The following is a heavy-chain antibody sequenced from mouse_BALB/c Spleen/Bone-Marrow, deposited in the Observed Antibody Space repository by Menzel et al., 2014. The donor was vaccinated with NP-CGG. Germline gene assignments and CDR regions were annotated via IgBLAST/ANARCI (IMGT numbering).Heavy chain of an antibody. CDR2: IDPANGNT. J-gene: IGHJ3*01. D-gene: IGHD1-1*01. CDR1: GFNIKDTY. Sequence: DVQLQESGAELVKPGASVKLSCTASGFNIKDTYMHWVKRRPEQGLEWIGRIDPANGNTKYDPKFQGKATITADTSSNTAYLQLSSLTSEDTAVHYYASYYYGSSSFAYWGQGTLVTVSA. V-gene: IGHV14-3*02. CDR3: ASYYYGSSSFAY.